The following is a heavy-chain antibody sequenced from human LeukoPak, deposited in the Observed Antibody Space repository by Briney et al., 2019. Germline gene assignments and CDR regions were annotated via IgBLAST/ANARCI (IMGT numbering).Heavy chain of an antibody. CDR1: GGSISSGGYY. CDR2: IYHSGST. Sequence: SETLSLTCTVSGGSISSGGYYWSWIRQPPGKGLEWIGYIYHSGSTYYNPSLKSRVTISVDRSKNQFSLKLSSVTAADTAVYYCARQGKTRAIDYWGQGTLVTVSS. J-gene: IGHJ4*02. CDR3: ARQGKTRAIDY. V-gene: IGHV4-30-2*01.